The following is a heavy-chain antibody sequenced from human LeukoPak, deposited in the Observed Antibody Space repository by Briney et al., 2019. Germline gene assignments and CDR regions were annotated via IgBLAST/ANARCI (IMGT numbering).Heavy chain of an antibody. Sequence: GRSLRLSCAAFGFTFSSYGMHWVRQAPGKGLEWVAVIWYDGSNKYYADSVKGRFTISRDNSKNTLYLQMNSLRAEDTAVYYCARDRGGRFDYWGQGTLVTVSS. CDR1: GFTFSSYG. V-gene: IGHV3-33*01. CDR3: ARDRGGRFDY. CDR2: IWYDGSNK. J-gene: IGHJ4*02. D-gene: IGHD2-15*01.